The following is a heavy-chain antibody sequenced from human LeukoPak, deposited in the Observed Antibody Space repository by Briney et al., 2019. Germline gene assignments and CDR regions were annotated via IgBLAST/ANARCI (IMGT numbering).Heavy chain of an antibody. CDR1: GCTFSSYA. J-gene: IGHJ4*02. Sequence: PGGSLRLSCAASGCTFSSYAMSWVRQAPGKGLEWVSAISGSGGSTYYADSVKGRFTISRDNSKNTLYLQMNSLRAEDTAVYYCAKHYDSSGYYYDYWGQGTLVTVSS. V-gene: IGHV3-23*01. D-gene: IGHD3-22*01. CDR2: ISGSGGST. CDR3: AKHYDSSGYYYDY.